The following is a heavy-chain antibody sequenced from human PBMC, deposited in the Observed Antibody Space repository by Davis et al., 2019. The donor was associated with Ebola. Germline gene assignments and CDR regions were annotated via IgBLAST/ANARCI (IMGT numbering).Heavy chain of an antibody. Sequence: PGGSLRLSCAASGFTFSSYGMHWVRQAPGKGLEWVAVIWYDGSNKYYADSVKGRFTISRDNSKNTLYLQMNSLRAEDTAVYYCARDLFWYSSSWSIDYWGQGTLVTVSS. D-gene: IGHD6-13*01. CDR1: GFTFSSYG. CDR2: IWYDGSNK. J-gene: IGHJ4*02. CDR3: ARDLFWYSSSWSIDY. V-gene: IGHV3-33*01.